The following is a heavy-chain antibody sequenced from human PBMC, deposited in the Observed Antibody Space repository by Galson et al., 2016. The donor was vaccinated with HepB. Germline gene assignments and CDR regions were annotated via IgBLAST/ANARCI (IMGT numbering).Heavy chain of an antibody. V-gene: IGHV6-1*01. Sequence: CAISGDSVSSNSAAWNWIRQSPSRGLEWLGRTYYRSKWYKDYAVSVRGRITINPDTSKNQLSLQLGSVTPEDTAVYHCARDFHDYGGHSVRYFDLWGRGTLVTVSS. J-gene: IGHJ2*01. CDR2: TYYRSKWYK. D-gene: IGHD4-23*01. CDR3: ARDFHDYGGHSVRYFDL. CDR1: GDSVSSNSAA.